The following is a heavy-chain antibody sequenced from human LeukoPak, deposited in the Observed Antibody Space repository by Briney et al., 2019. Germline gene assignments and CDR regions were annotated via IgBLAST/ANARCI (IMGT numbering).Heavy chain of an antibody. CDR3: ARDPHSYGSYFDY. Sequence: GGSLRLSCAASGFTVSSNYMSWVRQAPGKGLEWVSVIYSGGSTYYADSVKGRFTISRDNSKNTLYLQMNSLRAEDTAVYYCARDPHSYGSYFDYWGQGTLVTVSS. CDR1: GFTVSSNY. J-gene: IGHJ4*02. D-gene: IGHD5-18*01. CDR2: IYSGGST. V-gene: IGHV3-53*01.